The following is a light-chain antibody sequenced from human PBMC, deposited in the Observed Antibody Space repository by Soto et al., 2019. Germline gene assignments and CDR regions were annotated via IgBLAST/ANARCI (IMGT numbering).Light chain of an antibody. V-gene: IGLV4-69*01. J-gene: IGLJ2*01. CDR2: LNSDGSH. CDR3: QTWGTGIPVV. CDR1: SGHSSYA. Sequence: QTVVTQSPSASASLGASVKLTCTLSSGHSSYAIAWHQQQPEKGPRYLMKLNSDGSHSKGDVIPDRFSGSSSGAERYLTISSLQSEDEADYYCQTWGTGIPVVFGGGTKLTVL.